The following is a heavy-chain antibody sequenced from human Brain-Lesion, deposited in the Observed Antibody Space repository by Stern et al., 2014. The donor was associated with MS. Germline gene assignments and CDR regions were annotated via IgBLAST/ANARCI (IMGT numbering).Heavy chain of an antibody. V-gene: IGHV4-61*02. CDR3: ASGYRIFDY. CDR1: GGSISSGSDY. D-gene: IGHD5-18*01. Sequence: QVQLVQSGPGLVKPSQTLSLTCTVSGGSISSGSDYWSWIRQPVGKGLEWIGRNHPSGSAFYTPSLKSRVTISTDTSMNQFSLELNSATAADTAIYYCASGYRIFDYWGQGILVTVSS. CDR2: NHPSGSA. J-gene: IGHJ4*02.